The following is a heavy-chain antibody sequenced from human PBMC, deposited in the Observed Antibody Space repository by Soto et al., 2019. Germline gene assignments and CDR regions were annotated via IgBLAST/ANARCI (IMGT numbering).Heavy chain of an antibody. CDR2: IYYSGST. D-gene: IGHD2-8*01. V-gene: IGHV4-39*01. CDR3: ASHIPPLVVYAILYYFDS. J-gene: IGHJ4*02. CDR1: GGSISSSSYY. Sequence: QLQLQESGPGLVKPSETLSLTCTVSGGSISSSSYYWGWIRQPPGKGLEWIGSIYYSGSTYYNPSLNSRVPISVDTSKHQCTLRLSSVPAADTAVYFCASHIPPLVVYAILYYFDSRGKGTLVTVSS.